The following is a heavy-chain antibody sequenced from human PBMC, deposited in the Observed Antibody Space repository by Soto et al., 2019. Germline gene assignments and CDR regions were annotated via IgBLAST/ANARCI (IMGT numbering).Heavy chain of an antibody. V-gene: IGHV4-59*01. J-gene: IGHJ4*02. Sequence: SETLSLTCTVSGGSISSYYWSWIRQPPGKGLEWIGYIYYSGSTNYNPPLKSRVTISVDTSKNQFSLKLSSVTAADTAVYYCARVRGYSYGIYYFDYWGQGTLVTVSS. CDR1: GGSISSYY. CDR2: IYYSGST. D-gene: IGHD5-18*01. CDR3: ARVRGYSYGIYYFDY.